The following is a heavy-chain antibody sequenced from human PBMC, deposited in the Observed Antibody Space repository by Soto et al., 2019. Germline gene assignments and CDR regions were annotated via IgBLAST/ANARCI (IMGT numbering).Heavy chain of an antibody. CDR1: GYTFTSYY. Sequence: ASVKVSCKASGYTFTSYYMHWVRQAPGQGLEWMGIINPSGGSTSYAQKFQGRVTMTRDTSTSTVYMELSSLRSEDTAVYYCATLAVAGRGTVYYYYGMDVWGQGTTVTVSS. V-gene: IGHV1-46*03. CDR2: INPSGGST. D-gene: IGHD6-19*01. CDR3: ATLAVAGRGTVYYYYGMDV. J-gene: IGHJ6*02.